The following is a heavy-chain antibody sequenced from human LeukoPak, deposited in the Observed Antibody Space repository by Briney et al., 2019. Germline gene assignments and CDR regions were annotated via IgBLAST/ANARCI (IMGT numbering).Heavy chain of an antibody. V-gene: IGHV3-21*01. Sequence: GGSLRLSCAASGFTFSNYNMNWVRQAPGKGLEWVSSCSSSSSYIYYADSVKGRFTISRDNAKNSLYLQMNSLRAEDTAVYYCATGSSWYFEYWGQGTLVTVS. CDR1: GFTFSNYN. J-gene: IGHJ4*02. CDR2: CSSSSSYI. D-gene: IGHD6-13*01. CDR3: ATGSSWYFEY.